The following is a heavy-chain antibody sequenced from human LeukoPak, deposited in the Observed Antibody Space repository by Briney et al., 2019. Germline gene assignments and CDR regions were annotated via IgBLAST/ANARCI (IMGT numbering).Heavy chain of an antibody. CDR2: TNHSGST. J-gene: IGHJ4*02. V-gene: IGHV4-34*01. D-gene: IGHD2-2*01. CDR3: ARCSSTSCGDY. Sequence: SETLSLTCAVYGGSLSGYYGTWIRQPPGKGLEWIGETNHSGSTKYNPSLKSRVTVSVDTSKNQFSLKLSSVTAADTAVYYCARCSSTSCGDYWGQGTLVTVSS. CDR1: GGSLSGYY.